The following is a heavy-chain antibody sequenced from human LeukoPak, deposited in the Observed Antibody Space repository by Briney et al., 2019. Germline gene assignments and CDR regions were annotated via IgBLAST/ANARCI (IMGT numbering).Heavy chain of an antibody. CDR2: IGGRDGST. Sequence: PGGSLRLSCAASGFTFSSYGMSWVRQAPGKGLEWVSAIGGRDGSTYYADSVKGRFTISRDNSKNTLYVQMNSLRAEDTAVYYCAKSVPGYFGLWGRGTLVTVSS. V-gene: IGHV3-23*01. J-gene: IGHJ2*01. CDR1: GFTFSSYG. CDR3: AKSVPGYFGL.